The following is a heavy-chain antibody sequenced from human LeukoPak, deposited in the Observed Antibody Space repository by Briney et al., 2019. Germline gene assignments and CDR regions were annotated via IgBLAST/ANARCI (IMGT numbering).Heavy chain of an antibody. V-gene: IGHV3-74*01. CDR2: INSDGSSRR. D-gene: IGHD3-9*01. CDR3: ARGADYGILTGYSNHYGMDV. Sequence: GGSLRLSCAASGFSFSNYWMHWVRQAPGKGLVWVSRINSDGSSRRSYADSVKGRFTISRDNGRNTVYLQMNSLRAEDTAVYYCARGADYGILTGYSNHYGMDVWGQGTTVTVSS. CDR1: GFSFSNYW. J-gene: IGHJ6*02.